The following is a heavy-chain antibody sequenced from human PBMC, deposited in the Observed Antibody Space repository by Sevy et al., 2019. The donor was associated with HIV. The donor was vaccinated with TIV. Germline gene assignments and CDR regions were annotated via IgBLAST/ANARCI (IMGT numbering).Heavy chain of an antibody. J-gene: IGHJ4*02. D-gene: IGHD1-26*01. CDR3: AQETFGRFDS. CDR1: GFSFSAYW. CDR2: IKPDGGDN. Sequence: GGSLRLSCAASGFSFSAYWMNWVRQAQGKGLGGVANIKPDGGDNNYVDSAEGRFTISRDNAKNSLYLQMNSLRVEDTAMYYCAQETFGRFDSWGQGTLVTVSS. V-gene: IGHV3-7*01.